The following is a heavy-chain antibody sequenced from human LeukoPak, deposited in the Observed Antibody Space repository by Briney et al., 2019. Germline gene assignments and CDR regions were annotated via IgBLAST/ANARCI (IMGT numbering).Heavy chain of an antibody. CDR2: IYYSGST. J-gene: IGHJ6*03. Sequence: SETLSLTCTVSGGSITSNSYYWGWIRQPPGNGLEWIGSIYYSGSTYYNPSLKSRVTISVDTSKNQFSLKLSSVIAADTAVYYCARTSEGYCSSASCFGFSYSYYMDVWGKGTRVSIS. V-gene: IGHV4-39*07. CDR1: GGSITSNSYY. D-gene: IGHD2-2*01. CDR3: ARTSEGYCSSASCFGFSYSYYMDV.